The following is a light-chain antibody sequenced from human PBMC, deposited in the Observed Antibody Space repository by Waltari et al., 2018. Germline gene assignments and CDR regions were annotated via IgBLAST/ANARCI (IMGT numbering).Light chain of an antibody. V-gene: IGKV1-5*03. J-gene: IGKJ1*01. CDR1: QSISSW. Sequence: DIQMTQSPSTLSASVGERVTITCPASQSISSWLAWYQQKPGKAPKLLIYRASSLESGVPSRFSGSGSGTEFTLTISSLQPDDFATYYCQQYKSYSPTFGQGTKVEIK. CDR2: RAS. CDR3: QQYKSYSPT.